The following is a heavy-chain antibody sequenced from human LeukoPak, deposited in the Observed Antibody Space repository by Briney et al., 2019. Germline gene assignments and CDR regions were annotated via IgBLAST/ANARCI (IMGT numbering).Heavy chain of an antibody. CDR2: ISSSGSST. J-gene: IGHJ4*02. Sequence: GRSLRLSCVASGFTFSDYPMSWIRQAPGKGLEWVSDISSSGSSTYYADTVKGRFTISRDNAKNSLYLQMNSLRAEDTAVYYCARGHGCRGGRCYSFYFDYWGQGTLVTVSS. CDR1: GFTFSDYP. CDR3: ARGHGCRGGRCYSFYFDY. D-gene: IGHD2-15*01. V-gene: IGHV3-11*01.